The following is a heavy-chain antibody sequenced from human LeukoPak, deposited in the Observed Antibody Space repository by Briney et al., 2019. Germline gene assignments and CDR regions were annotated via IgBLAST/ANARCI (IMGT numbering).Heavy chain of an antibody. CDR2: IYSGGST. V-gene: IGHV3-66*01. J-gene: IGHJ2*01. CDR3: ARDSVAGSYWYFDL. CDR1: GFTVSSNY. D-gene: IGHD6-19*01. Sequence: PGGSLRLSCGASGFTVSSNYMSWVRQAPGKGLEWVAVIYSGGSTYYADSVKGRFTISRDNSKNTLYLQMNSLRAEDTAVYYCARDSVAGSYWYFDLWGRGTLVTVSS.